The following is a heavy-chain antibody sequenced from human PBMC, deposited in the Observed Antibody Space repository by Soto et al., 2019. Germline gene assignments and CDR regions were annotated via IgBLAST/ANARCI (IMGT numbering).Heavy chain of an antibody. J-gene: IGHJ6*02. CDR1: GGFINNYY. CDR3: ARDTGLYSMDV. CDR2: IYYSGST. D-gene: IGHD3-10*01. V-gene: IGHV4-59*01. Sequence: QVQLQESGPGLVKPSETLSLTCNVSGGFINNYYWSWIRQPPGKGLEWIGYIYYSGSTNYNPSLNXRXTXSXPTSKTQFSLKLTPVTAADTAVYYCARDTGLYSMDVWGQGTTVTVSS.